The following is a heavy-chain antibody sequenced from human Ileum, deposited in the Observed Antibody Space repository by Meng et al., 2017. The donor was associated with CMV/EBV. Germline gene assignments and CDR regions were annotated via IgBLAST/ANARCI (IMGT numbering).Heavy chain of an antibody. CDR2: ISGTGDST. CDR3: ATMTQDYQGRC. V-gene: IGHV3-23*01. D-gene: IGHD2-2*01. CDR1: GLIFSDHH. J-gene: IGHJ4*02. Sequence: GGSLRLSCVVSGLIFSDHHMSWVRQAPGKGLEWVSGISGTGDSTYYRESVKGRFTISRDNSKYTLFLQMNSLTAEDTGVYYCATMTQDYQGRCWGQGTLVTVSS.